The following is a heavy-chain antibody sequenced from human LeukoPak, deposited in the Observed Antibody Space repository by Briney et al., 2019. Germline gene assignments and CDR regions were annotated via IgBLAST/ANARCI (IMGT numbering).Heavy chain of an antibody. J-gene: IGHJ4*02. CDR3: ANTGSGSYYLVY. CDR1: GFTFSSYE. V-gene: IGHV3-48*03. Sequence: GGSLRLSCAASGFTFSSYEMNWVRQAPGKGLEWVSYISSSGSTIYYADSVKGRFTISRDNSKNTLYLQMNSLRAEDTAVYYCANTGSGSYYLVYWGQGTLVTVSS. CDR2: ISSSGSTI. D-gene: IGHD3-10*01.